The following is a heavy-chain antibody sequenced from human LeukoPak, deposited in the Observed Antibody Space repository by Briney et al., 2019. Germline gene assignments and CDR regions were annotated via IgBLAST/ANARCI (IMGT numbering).Heavy chain of an antibody. D-gene: IGHD2-15*01. CDR2: ISTDGYTT. V-gene: IGHV3-74*01. CDR3: VVGGSPGY. J-gene: IGHJ4*02. Sequence: GGSLRLSCAASGLASSAYKMHWVRQAPRKGLVWVSRISTDGYTTDYADFVQGRFTASRDNTKNTWSLEMNSLRAEDTAVYYCVVGGSPGYWGQGTLVTVSS. CDR1: GLASSAYK.